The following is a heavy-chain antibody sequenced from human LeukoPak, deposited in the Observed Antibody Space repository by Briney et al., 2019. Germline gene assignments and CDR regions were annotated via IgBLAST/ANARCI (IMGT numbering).Heavy chain of an antibody. CDR3: ARRNTAMVSDAFDI. V-gene: IGHV2-70*01. J-gene: IGHJ3*02. Sequence: SGPALVKPTQTLTLTCTFSGFSLSTSGTCVSWIRQPPGKALEWLALIAWDDDKFYSTSLKTRLTISKDTSKNQVVLTMTNMDPVDTATYYCARRNTAMVSDAFDIWGQGTMVTVSS. D-gene: IGHD5-18*01. CDR2: IAWDDDK. CDR1: GFSLSTSGTC.